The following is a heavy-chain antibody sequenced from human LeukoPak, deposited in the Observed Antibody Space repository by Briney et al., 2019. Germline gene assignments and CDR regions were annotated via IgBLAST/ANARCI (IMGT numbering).Heavy chain of an antibody. CDR1: GGSISSYY. CDR2: IYYSGST. D-gene: IGHD3-3*01. J-gene: IGHJ4*02. V-gene: IGHV4-59*08. Sequence: SETLSLTCTVSGGSISSYYWSWIRQPPGKGREWIGYIYYSGSTNYNPSLKSRVTISVDTSKNQFSLKLSSVTAADTAVYYCARIYDFWSGYYALDYWGQGTLVTVSS. CDR3: ARIYDFWSGYYALDY.